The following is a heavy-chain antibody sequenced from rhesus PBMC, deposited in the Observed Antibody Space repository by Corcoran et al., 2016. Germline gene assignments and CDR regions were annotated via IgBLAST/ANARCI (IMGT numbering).Heavy chain of an antibody. CDR2: SNSESTTI. J-gene: IGHJ3*01. Sequence: EVHLVESGGGLAEPGGSLRLSCAASGITFRTSWMHWIRRAPGKGLERNSSSNSESTTIYYADTVKDRYTIARENAENTVYLQMNSLRPEDTAVYYCVKEDDAFDFWGQGLRVTVSS. CDR1: GITFRTSW. CDR3: VKEDDAFDF. V-gene: IGHV3-14*01.